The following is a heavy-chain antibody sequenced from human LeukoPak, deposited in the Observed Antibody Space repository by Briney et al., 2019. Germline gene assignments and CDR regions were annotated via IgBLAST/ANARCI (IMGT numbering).Heavy chain of an antibody. CDR3: ATSADDRSFFDY. CDR2: IYYSGST. D-gene: IGHD3-16*01. V-gene: IGHV4-59*01. Sequence: SSETLSLTCTVSGGSISSYYWSWIRQPPGKGLEWIGYIYYSGSTNYNPSLKSRVTISVDTSKNQFSLKLSSVTAADTAVYYCATSADDRSFFDYWGQGTLVTVSS. J-gene: IGHJ4*02. CDR1: GGSISSYY.